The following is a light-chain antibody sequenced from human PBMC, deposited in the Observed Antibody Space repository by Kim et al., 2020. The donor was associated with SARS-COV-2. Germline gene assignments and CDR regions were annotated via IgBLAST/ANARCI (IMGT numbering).Light chain of an antibody. V-gene: IGLV3-1*01. Sequence: SYELTQPPSVSVSPRQTASITCSGDKLGDKYACWYQQKPGQSPVLVIYQDSKRPSGIPERFSGSNSGNTATLTISGTQAMDEADYYCQAWDSSTAYVFGT. CDR1: KLGDKY. J-gene: IGLJ1*01. CDR3: QAWDSSTAYV. CDR2: QDS.